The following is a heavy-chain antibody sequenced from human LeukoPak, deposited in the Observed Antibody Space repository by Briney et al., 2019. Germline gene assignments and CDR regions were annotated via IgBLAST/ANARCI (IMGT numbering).Heavy chain of an antibody. Sequence: GGSLRLSCAASGFTFSSYAMSWVRQAPGKGLEWVSAISGSGGSTYYADSVKGRFTISRDNSKNTLYLQMNSLKASDTAMYYCARHRGYSYGLRRYYFDYWGQGTLVTVSS. D-gene: IGHD5-18*01. V-gene: IGHV3-23*01. J-gene: IGHJ4*02. CDR3: ARHRGYSYGLRRYYFDY. CDR2: ISGSGGST. CDR1: GFTFSSYA.